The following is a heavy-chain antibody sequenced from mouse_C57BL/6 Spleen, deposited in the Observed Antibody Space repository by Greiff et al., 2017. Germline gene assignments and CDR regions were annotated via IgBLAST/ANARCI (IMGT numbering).Heavy chain of an antibody. V-gene: IGHV5-17*01. CDR1: GFTFSDYG. CDR2: ISSGSSTI. Sequence: EVQGVESGGGLVKPGGSLKLSCAASGFTFSDYGMHWVRQAPEKGLEWVAYISSGSSTIYYADTVKGRFTISRDNAKNTLFLQMTSLRSEDTAMYYCALYYGSPWFAYWGQGTLVTVSA. CDR3: ALYYGSPWFAY. J-gene: IGHJ3*01. D-gene: IGHD1-1*01.